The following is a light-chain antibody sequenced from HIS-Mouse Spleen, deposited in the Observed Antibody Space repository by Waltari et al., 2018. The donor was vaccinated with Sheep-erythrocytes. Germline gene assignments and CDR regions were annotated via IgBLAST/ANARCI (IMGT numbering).Light chain of an antibody. CDR3: SSYAGSNNGV. Sequence: QSALTQPPSASGSPGQSVTISCTGTSSDVGGYNYVSWYQQHPGKAPKLMIYEVSTRPSWVPDRCSGSKSGNTASLTVSGLQAEDEADYYCSSYAGSNNGVFGGGTKLTVL. V-gene: IGLV2-8*01. CDR1: SSDVGGYNY. J-gene: IGLJ3*02. CDR2: EVS.